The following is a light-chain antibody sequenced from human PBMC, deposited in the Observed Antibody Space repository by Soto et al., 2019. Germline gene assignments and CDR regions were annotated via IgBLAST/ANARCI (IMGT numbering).Light chain of an antibody. Sequence: QSALTQPASVSGSPGQSITISCTGTSSDVGGYNYVSWYQQHPGKAPKLTIYDVSNRPSGVSNRFSGSKSGNTASLTISGLQAEDEADYYCSSYTSSSTVLFGGGTKSPS. CDR3: SSYTSSSTVL. CDR2: DVS. V-gene: IGLV2-14*01. J-gene: IGLJ2*01. CDR1: SSDVGGYNY.